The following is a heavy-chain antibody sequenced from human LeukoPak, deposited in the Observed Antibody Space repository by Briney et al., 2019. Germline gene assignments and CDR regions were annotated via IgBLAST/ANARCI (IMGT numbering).Heavy chain of an antibody. CDR1: GFTFSSYA. CDR3: AKTKALPSDYYGSGSYYNNGFDY. Sequence: PGGSLRLSCAASGFTFSSYAMSWVRQAPGKGLEWVSAISGSGGYTYYADSVKGRFTISRDNSKNTLYLQMYSLRAEDTAVYYCAKTKALPSDYYGSGSYYNNGFDYWGQGTLVTVSS. V-gene: IGHV3-23*01. D-gene: IGHD3-10*01. CDR2: ISGSGGYT. J-gene: IGHJ4*02.